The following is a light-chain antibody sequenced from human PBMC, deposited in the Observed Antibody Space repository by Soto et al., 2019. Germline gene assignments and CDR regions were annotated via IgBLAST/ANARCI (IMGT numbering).Light chain of an antibody. V-gene: IGKV1-5*01. J-gene: IGKJ4*01. CDR1: QSISSW. Sequence: DIQMTQSPSTLSASVGDRVTITCRASQSISSWLAWYQRKPGKAPKVLIYDASSLKSGVPSRFSGSGSGTEFTLTISSLQPDYFATYYCQQYKSNSLSFGGGTKVEIK. CDR3: QQYKSNSLS. CDR2: DAS.